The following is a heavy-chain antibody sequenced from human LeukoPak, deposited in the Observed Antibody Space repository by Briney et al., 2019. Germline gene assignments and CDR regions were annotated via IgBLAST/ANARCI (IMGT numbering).Heavy chain of an antibody. Sequence: ASVKGFFKASGYTFPRDFMHWGGQAPGQKLGWVGWINAGNGNTKYSQKFQGRVTIIRDTSASTAYMELSSLRSEDTAVYYCARGGVAALGYFDYWGQGTLVTVSS. J-gene: IGHJ4*02. CDR3: ARGGVAALGYFDY. CDR1: GYTFPRDF. V-gene: IGHV1-3*01. CDR2: INAGNGNT. D-gene: IGHD6-6*01.